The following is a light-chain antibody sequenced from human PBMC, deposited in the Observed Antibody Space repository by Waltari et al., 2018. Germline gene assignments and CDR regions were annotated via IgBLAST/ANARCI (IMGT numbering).Light chain of an antibody. J-gene: IGLJ3*02. Sequence: QSVLTQPPSASGTPGQRVTISCSGSGSNIGDNYVYWYHQLPGMAPKLLIDRDDERPSGVLDRFSGAKSGTSASLAISGLRSEDAGDYYCAAWDDSLSGRVFGGGTKLTVL. CDR3: AAWDDSLSGRV. CDR1: GSNIGDNY. CDR2: RDD. V-gene: IGLV1-47*01.